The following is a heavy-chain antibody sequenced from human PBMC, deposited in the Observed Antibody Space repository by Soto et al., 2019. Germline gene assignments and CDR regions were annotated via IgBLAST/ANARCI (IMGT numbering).Heavy chain of an antibody. CDR2: IVVGSGNT. Sequence: ASVKVSCKASGFTFTSSAVQWVRQARGQRLEWIGWIVVGSGNTNYAQRFQGRVTITADESATTAYMELSSLRSEDTALYYCAGVFTDEKSKYYFDYWGQGTLVTVSS. CDR3: AGVFTDEKSKYYFDY. V-gene: IGHV1-58*01. J-gene: IGHJ4*02. CDR1: GFTFTSSA. D-gene: IGHD2-8*02.